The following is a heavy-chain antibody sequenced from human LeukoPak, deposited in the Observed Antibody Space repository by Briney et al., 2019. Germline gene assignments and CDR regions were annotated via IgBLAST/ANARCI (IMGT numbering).Heavy chain of an antibody. Sequence: GASVKVSCKASGYTFTDYYMHWVPQAPGKGLEWMGRVDPEDGETIYAEKFQGRVTITADTSTDTAYMELSSLRSEDTAVYYCATGSIAALPVDYGGQGTLVTVSS. CDR2: VDPEDGET. CDR1: GYTFTDYY. CDR3: ATGSIAALPVDY. J-gene: IGHJ4*02. D-gene: IGHD6-6*01. V-gene: IGHV1-69-2*01.